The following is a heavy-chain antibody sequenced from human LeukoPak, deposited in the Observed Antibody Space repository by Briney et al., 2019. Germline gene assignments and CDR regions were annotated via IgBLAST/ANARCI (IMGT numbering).Heavy chain of an antibody. J-gene: IGHJ4*02. Sequence: PGGSLRLSCAASGFTFSSYAMSWVRQAPGKGLGWVSAISGSGGSTYYADSVKGRFTISRDNSKNTLYLQMNSLRAEDTAVYYCAKDKMGSYYDSSGYYEYWGQGTLVTVSS. V-gene: IGHV3-23*01. D-gene: IGHD3-22*01. CDR3: AKDKMGSYYDSSGYYEY. CDR2: ISGSGGST. CDR1: GFTFSSYA.